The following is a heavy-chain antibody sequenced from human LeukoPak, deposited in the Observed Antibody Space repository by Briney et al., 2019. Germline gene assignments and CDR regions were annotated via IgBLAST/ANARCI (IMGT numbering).Heavy chain of an antibody. CDR3: ARVHRYCSGGSCYLFDY. V-gene: IGHV4-59*01. Sequence: SETLSLTCTVSGDSFNGYYWGWIRQPPGKGLEWIGFIYYSGTTTYSPSLKSRVTISVETSKNQFSLKLSSVTAPDTAVYYCARVHRYCSGGSCYLFDYWGQGMLVTVSS. CDR1: GDSFNGYY. D-gene: IGHD2-15*01. J-gene: IGHJ4*02. CDR2: IYYSGTT.